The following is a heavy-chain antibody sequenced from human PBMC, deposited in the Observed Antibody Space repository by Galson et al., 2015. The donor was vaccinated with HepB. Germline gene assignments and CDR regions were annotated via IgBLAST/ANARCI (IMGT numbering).Heavy chain of an antibody. Sequence: SLRLSCAASGFTFGDYAMNWFRQAPGKGLEWVALISYDGSNKYYADSVKGRFTISRDNSKNTLYLQMNSLRAEDTAVYYCARECLSSSIYYFDYWGQGTLVTVSS. V-gene: IGHV3-30-3*01. CDR3: ARECLSSSIYYFDY. J-gene: IGHJ4*02. CDR2: ISYDGSNK. CDR1: GFTFGDYA. D-gene: IGHD6-13*01.